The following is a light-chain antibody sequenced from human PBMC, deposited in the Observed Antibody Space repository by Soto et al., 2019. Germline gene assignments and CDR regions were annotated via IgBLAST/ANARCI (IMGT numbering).Light chain of an antibody. CDR3: QQYNSYRWT. V-gene: IGKV1-5*01. CDR1: QSISSW. J-gene: IGKJ1*01. CDR2: DAS. Sequence: DIQMTQSPSTLSASVGDRVTITCRASQSISSWLAWYQQKPGKAPKLLIYDASSLESGVPSRFSGSGSGTEFTLPISSLQPDDFATYYCQQYNSYRWTFGKGTKV.